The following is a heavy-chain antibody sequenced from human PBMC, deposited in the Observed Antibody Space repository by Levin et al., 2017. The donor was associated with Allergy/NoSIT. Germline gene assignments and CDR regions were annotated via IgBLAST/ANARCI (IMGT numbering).Heavy chain of an antibody. J-gene: IGHJ4*02. CDR2: INHSGTT. CDR1: GGSFSGYY. V-gene: IGHV4-34*01. D-gene: IGHD5/OR15-5a*01. Sequence: GSLRLSCAVYGGSFSGYYWSWIRQPPGKGLEWIGEINHSGTTNYNPSLKSRVTISVDTSKNQFSLRLSSVTAADTAVFYCARGRVVVSTILTEDYFDYWGQGTLVTVSS. CDR3: ARGRVVVSTILTEDYFDY.